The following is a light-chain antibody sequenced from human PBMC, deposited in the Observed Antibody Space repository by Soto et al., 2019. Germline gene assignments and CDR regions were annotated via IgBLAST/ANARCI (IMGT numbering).Light chain of an antibody. CDR3: LQVKNFPRT. CDR2: AAS. CDR1: QDINNR. V-gene: IGKV1-12*01. Sequence: DIQMTQAPSSVSASVRDRVTITCRASQDINNRVAWFQQRPGRAPKYLIQAASILQSGFPSRFSATGSGTDFTLTIDSLQPEDFATYYCLQVKNFPRTFGQGTKLEIK. J-gene: IGKJ1*01.